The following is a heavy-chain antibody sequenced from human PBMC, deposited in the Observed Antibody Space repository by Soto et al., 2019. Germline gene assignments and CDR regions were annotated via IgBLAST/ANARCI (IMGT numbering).Heavy chain of an antibody. CDR1: GASITIYY. J-gene: IGHJ4*02. CDR2: IYYSGST. CDR3: ARGGQGPLHDY. V-gene: IGHV4-59*01. D-gene: IGHD3-16*01. Sequence: SETLSLTCTVSGASITIYYWSWIRQPPGKGLEWIGYIYYSGSTNCNPSLESRVTMSADTSKDQVSLKLSSVTAADTAVYYCARGGQGPLHDYWGQGMLVTVSS.